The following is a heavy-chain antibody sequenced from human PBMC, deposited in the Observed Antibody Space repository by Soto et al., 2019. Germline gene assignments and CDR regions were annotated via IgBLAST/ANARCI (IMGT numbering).Heavy chain of an antibody. V-gene: IGHV4-59*01. D-gene: IGHD1-26*01. J-gene: IGHJ3*01. CDR2: IYSSAST. Sequence: TLSLTCTVSGGSISSYYWSWIRQPPGKGLEWIGYIYSSASTNYSPSLKTRVTTSVDTSKNQLSLKLNSVTAADTAVYYCARVYIGSYRSHGDAFDLWGQGTLVTVSS. CDR3: ARVYIGSYRSHGDAFDL. CDR1: GGSISSYY.